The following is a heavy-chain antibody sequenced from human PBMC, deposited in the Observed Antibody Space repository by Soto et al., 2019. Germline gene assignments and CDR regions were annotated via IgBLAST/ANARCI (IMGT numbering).Heavy chain of an antibody. J-gene: IGHJ4*02. V-gene: IGHV1-18*01. Sequence: ASVKVSCKASGYTFTSYGISWVRQAPGQGLEWMGWVSTYNGNTNYAQKLQGRVTMTTDTSTNTAYMELRSLRSDDTAVYYCARGQLVLFPLDYWGQGTLVTVSS. CDR3: ARGQLVLFPLDY. CDR1: GYTFTSYG. CDR2: VSTYNGNT.